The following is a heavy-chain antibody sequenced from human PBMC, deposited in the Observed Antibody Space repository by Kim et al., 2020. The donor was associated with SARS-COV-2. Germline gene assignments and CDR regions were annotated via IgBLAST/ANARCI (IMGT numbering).Heavy chain of an antibody. CDR3: ARTGLKGDSYMDV. Sequence: TYAQGFTGRFVFSLDTSVSTAYLQINSLQAEDTAVYYCARTGLKGDSYMDVWGKGTTVTVSS. J-gene: IGHJ6*03. V-gene: IGHV7-4-1*02. D-gene: IGHD1-1*01.